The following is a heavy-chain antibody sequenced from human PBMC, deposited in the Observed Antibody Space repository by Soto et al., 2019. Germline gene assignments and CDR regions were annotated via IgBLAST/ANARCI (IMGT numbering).Heavy chain of an antibody. Sequence: KPSKTLAITCTVSGGSISSYSWSCIRQPPGKGLEWIGYIYYSGSTNYNPSLKSRVTISVDTSKNQFSLKLSSVTAADTAVYYCSRAERQLAIWFDLRGPGTLVTVSS. CDR3: SRAERQLAIWFDL. J-gene: IGHJ5*02. V-gene: IGHV4-59*01. CDR2: IYYSGST. CDR1: GGSISSYS. D-gene: IGHD6-13*01.